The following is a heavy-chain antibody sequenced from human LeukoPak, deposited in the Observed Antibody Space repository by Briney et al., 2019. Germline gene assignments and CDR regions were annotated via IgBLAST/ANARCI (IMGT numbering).Heavy chain of an antibody. Sequence: ASVKVSCKASGGTFSSYAISWVRQAPGQGLEWMGWISAYNGNTNYAQKLQGRVTMTTDTSTSTAYMELRSLRSDDTAVYYCARVETRITMIVVVIHDAFDIWGQGTMVTVSS. CDR1: GGTFSSYA. CDR3: ARVETRITMIVVVIHDAFDI. D-gene: IGHD3-22*01. V-gene: IGHV1-18*01. J-gene: IGHJ3*02. CDR2: ISAYNGNT.